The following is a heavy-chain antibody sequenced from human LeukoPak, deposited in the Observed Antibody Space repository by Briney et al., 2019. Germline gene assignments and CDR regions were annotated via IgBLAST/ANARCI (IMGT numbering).Heavy chain of an antibody. CDR1: GFTFSGSA. CDR3: TRRDNYTDGD. J-gene: IGHJ4*02. V-gene: IGHV3-73*01. Sequence: GGSLRLSCAASGFTFSGSAMHWVRQASGKGLEWVGRIRSKVNSYATAYAASVKGRFTISRDDSKNTAYLQMNNLKTEDTAVYYCTRRDNYTDGDWGQGTSVTVSS. CDR2: IRSKVNSYAT. D-gene: IGHD4-11*01.